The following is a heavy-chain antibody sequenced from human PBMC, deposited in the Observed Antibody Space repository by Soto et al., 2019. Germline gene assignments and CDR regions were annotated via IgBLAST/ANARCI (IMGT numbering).Heavy chain of an antibody. V-gene: IGHV3-23*01. J-gene: IGHJ4*02. Sequence: DVQLLESGGDLVQPGGSLRLSCAASGFIFSNYAMSWVRQAPGKGLEWVSLIRGSGGPTNYADSVKGRFTVSRDNSKNILLLQMNSLRAEDTAVYYCVKDFRVGYEWTHDWCQGTLVTVSS. D-gene: IGHD5-12*01. CDR3: VKDFRVGYEWTHD. CDR2: IRGSGGPT. CDR1: GFIFSNYA.